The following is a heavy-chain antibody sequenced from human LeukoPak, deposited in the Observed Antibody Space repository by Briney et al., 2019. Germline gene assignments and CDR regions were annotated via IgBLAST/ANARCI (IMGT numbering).Heavy chain of an antibody. J-gene: IGHJ4*02. V-gene: IGHV3-30-3*01. CDR1: GFTFSSYA. Sequence: GGSLRLSCAASGFTFSSYAMHWVRQAPGKGLEWVAVISYDGSNKYYADSVKGRFTISRDNSKNTLYLQMNSLRAEDTAVYYCAREGGYCSSTSCYYFDYWGQGTLVTVSS. CDR3: AREGGYCSSTSCYYFDY. CDR2: ISYDGSNK. D-gene: IGHD2-2*01.